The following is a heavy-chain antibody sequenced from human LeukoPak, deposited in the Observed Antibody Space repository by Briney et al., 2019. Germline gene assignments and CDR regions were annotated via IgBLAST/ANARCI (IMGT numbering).Heavy chain of an antibody. V-gene: IGHV4-31*03. CDR2: IYYSGST. CDR3: ARGAGQQMFDP. D-gene: IGHD6-13*01. J-gene: IGHJ5*02. CDR1: GGSISSGGYY. Sequence: PSQTLSLTCTVSGGSISSGGYYWSWIRQHPGKGLEWIGHIYYSGSTHYNPSLKSRVTISVDTSKNQFSLKLSSVTAADTAVYYCARGAGQQMFDPWGQGTLVTVSS.